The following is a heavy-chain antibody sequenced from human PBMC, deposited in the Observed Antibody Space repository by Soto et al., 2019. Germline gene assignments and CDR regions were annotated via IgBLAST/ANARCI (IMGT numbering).Heavy chain of an antibody. CDR3: ARVPLREYYFDY. J-gene: IGHJ4*02. Sequence: SETLSLTCTVSGGSISSGGYYWSWIRQHPGKGLEWIGYIYYSGSTYYNPSLKSRVTISVDTSKNQFSLKLSSVTAADTAVYNCARVPLREYYFDYWGQGTLVTVYS. CDR2: IYYSGST. CDR1: GGSISSGGYY. D-gene: IGHD5-12*01. V-gene: IGHV4-31*03.